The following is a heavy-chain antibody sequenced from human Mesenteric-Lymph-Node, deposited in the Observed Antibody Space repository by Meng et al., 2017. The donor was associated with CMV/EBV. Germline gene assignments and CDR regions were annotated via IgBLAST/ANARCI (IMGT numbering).Heavy chain of an antibody. CDR3: ARDRDYYDSSGYRKGSYYFDY. V-gene: IGHV3-21*01. CDR2: ISSSGSYI. J-gene: IGHJ4*02. D-gene: IGHD3-22*01. Sequence: GGSLRLSCAASGFTFSSYNMNWVRQAPGKGLEWVSSISSSGSYIYYADSVKGRFTISRDNAKKSLYLQMNSLRAEDTAVYYCARDRDYYDSSGYRKGSYYFDYWGQGTLVTVSS. CDR1: GFTFSSYN.